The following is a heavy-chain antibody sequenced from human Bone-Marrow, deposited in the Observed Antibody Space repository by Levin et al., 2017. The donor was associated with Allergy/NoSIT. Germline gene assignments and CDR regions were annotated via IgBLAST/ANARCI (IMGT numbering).Heavy chain of an antibody. J-gene: IGHJ4*02. D-gene: IGHD5-24*01. CDR1: AFTFSTYW. CDR3: GRRGDGYSFDI. Sequence: GGSLRLSCKASAFTFSTYWIGWVRQRPGKGLEWVGIIYPGDSDTKYSPSFQGHVTISADKSITTAFMHWSSLKASDTGVYYCGRRGDGYSFDIWGQGTRVTVSS. CDR2: IYPGDSDT. V-gene: IGHV5-51*01.